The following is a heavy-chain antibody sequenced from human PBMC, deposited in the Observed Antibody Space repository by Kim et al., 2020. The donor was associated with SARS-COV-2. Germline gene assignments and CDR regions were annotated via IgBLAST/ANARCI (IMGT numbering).Heavy chain of an antibody. D-gene: IGHD2-21*01. V-gene: IGHV6-1*01. Sequence: SQTLSLTCAISGDSVSSKSATWDWIRQSPSRGLEWLGRTYFRSKWFNDYAASVKGRITINPDTSKNQFSLQLNSVTPDDTAVYYCARTYSGASDYWGQGTLVTVSS. CDR1: GDSVSSKSAT. CDR2: TYFRSKWFN. CDR3: ARTYSGASDY. J-gene: IGHJ4*02.